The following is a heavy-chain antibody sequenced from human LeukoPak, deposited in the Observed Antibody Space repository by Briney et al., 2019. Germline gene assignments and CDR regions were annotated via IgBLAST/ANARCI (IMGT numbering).Heavy chain of an antibody. CDR3: ARGGIAYCGGDCSPADKDI. CDR2: MNPNSGNT. D-gene: IGHD2-21*02. Sequence: ASVKVSCKASGYTFTSYDINWVRQATGQGLEWTGWMNPNSGNTGYAQKFQGRVTMTRNTSISTAYMELSSLRSEDTAVYYCARGGIAYCGGDCSPADKDIWGQGTMVTVSS. V-gene: IGHV1-8*01. J-gene: IGHJ3*02. CDR1: GYTFTSYD.